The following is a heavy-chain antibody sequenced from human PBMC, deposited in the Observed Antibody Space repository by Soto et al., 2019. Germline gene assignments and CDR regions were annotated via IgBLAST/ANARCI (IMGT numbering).Heavy chain of an antibody. D-gene: IGHD3-10*01. CDR3: AKQVRGAGWYYFDY. CDR2: ISGSGGST. J-gene: IGHJ4*02. V-gene: IGHV3-23*01. Sequence: GGSLRLSCASSGFTFSSYAMSLVRQAPGKGLEWVSAISGSGGSTYYADSVKGRFTISRDNSKNTLYLQMNSLRAEDTAVYYCAKQVRGAGWYYFDYWGQGTLVTVSS. CDR1: GFTFSSYA.